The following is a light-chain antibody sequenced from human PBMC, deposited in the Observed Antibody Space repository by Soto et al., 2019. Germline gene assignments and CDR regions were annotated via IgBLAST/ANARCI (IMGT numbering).Light chain of an antibody. CDR1: QNINNW. CDR3: QHYNTYPWT. J-gene: IGKJ1*01. V-gene: IGKV1-5*01. Sequence: DIKMTQSPSTLSASIGDRVTITCRASQNINNWIAWYQQKPGKAPKFLIYDASTLESGVPSRFSGSGSGTEFTLTISSLQPGDFATYYCQHYNTYPWTFGQGTKVDI. CDR2: DAS.